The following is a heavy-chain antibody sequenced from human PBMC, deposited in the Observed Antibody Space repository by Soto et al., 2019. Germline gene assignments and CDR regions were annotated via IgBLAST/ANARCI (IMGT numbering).Heavy chain of an antibody. V-gene: IGHV1-69*12. CDR3: AREGDPGYSFGSGPLGGGRFDP. CDR1: GGTFGNTA. CDR2: IVPLFGTA. Sequence: QVQLVQSGAEVKEPGSSVNVSCKTSGGTFGNTAVTWVRQVPGQGLEWIGGIVPLFGTANYAQKFRGRVMIPADESTSAAYMDLSSLRSDDTAIYYCAREGDPGYSFGSGPLGGGRFDPWGQGTLVTVSS. D-gene: IGHD3-3*01. J-gene: IGHJ5*02.